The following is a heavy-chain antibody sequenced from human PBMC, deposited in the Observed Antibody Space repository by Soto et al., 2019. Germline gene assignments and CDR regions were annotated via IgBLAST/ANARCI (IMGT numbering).Heavy chain of an antibody. CDR2: INHSGST. CDR3: ARGLPAFWGKLGYFQH. Sequence: QVQLQQWGAGLLKPSETLSLTCAVYGGSFSGYYWSWIRQPPGKGLEWIGEINHSGSTNYNPSLKSRVTISVDTSKNQFSLKLSSVTAADTAVYYCARGLPAFWGKLGYFQHWGQGTLVTVSS. V-gene: IGHV4-34*01. D-gene: IGHD3-16*01. J-gene: IGHJ1*01. CDR1: GGSFSGYY.